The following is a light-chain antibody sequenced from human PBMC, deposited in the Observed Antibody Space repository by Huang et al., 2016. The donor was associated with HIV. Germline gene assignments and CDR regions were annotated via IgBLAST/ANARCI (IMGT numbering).Light chain of an antibody. CDR3: QQYNNWLMYT. CDR1: HMISTN. J-gene: IGKJ2*01. V-gene: IGKV3-15*01. CDR2: GAA. Sequence: EIVMTQSPATLSVSTGETATLSCRASHMISTNLAWYQQKPGQAPRILIFGAATRAAGVHARFSGSGSCTEFTITISSLQSEDFVVYYCQQYNNWLMYTFGQGTKLEIK.